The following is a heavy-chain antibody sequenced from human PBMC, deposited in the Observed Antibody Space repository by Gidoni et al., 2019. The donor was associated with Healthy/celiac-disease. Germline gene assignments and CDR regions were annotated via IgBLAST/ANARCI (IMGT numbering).Heavy chain of an antibody. D-gene: IGHD3-3*01. CDR3: ARDRKPYDFWSGYPALGYYYGMDV. J-gene: IGHJ6*02. CDR2: INPNSGGT. CDR1: GYTFTGYY. V-gene: IGHV1-2*02. Sequence: QVQLVQSGAEVKKPGASVKVSCKASGYTFTGYYMHWVRTAPGQGLEWMGWINPNSGGTNYAQKFQGRVTMTRDTSISTAYMELSRLRSDDTAVYYCARDRKPYDFWSGYPALGYYYGMDVWGQGTTVTVSS.